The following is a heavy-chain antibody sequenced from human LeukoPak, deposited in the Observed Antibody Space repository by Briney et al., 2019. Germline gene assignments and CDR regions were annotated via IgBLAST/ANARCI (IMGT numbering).Heavy chain of an antibody. J-gene: IGHJ4*02. CDR3: ARGYCSSTSCYVRPWDY. D-gene: IGHD2-2*01. CDR1: GYTFTGYY. V-gene: IGHV1-2*02. Sequence: ASVKVSCKASGYTFTGYYMHWVRQAPGQGLEWMGWINPNSGGTNYAQKFQGRVTMTRDTSISTAYMELSRLRSDDTAVYYCARGYCSSTSCYVRPWDYWGQGTLVTVSS. CDR2: INPNSGGT.